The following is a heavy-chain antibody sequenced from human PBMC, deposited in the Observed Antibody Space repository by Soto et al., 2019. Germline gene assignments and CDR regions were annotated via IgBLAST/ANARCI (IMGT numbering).Heavy chain of an antibody. Sequence: SETLSLTCTVSGGSISSYYWSWIRQPPGKGLEWIGYIYYSGSTNYNPSLKSRVTISVDTSKNQFSLKLSSVTAADTAVYYCARVRMEYSSSGWFDPWGQGTLVTVSS. J-gene: IGHJ5*02. CDR1: GGSISSYY. CDR2: IYYSGST. V-gene: IGHV4-59*01. CDR3: ARVRMEYSSSGWFDP. D-gene: IGHD6-6*01.